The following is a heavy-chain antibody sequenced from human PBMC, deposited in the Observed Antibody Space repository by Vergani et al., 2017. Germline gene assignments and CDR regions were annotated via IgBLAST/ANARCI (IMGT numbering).Heavy chain of an antibody. J-gene: IGHJ4*02. CDR3: AGGPGIVGATGFQGFDY. D-gene: IGHD1-26*01. Sequence: QVQLQESRPGLVKPSQTLSLTCTVSGGSISSGSYYWSWIRQPAGKGLEWIGRIYTRGSTNYNPSLKSRVTISVDTSKNQFSLKLSSVTAADTAVYYCAGGPGIVGATGFQGFDYWGQGTLVTVSS. V-gene: IGHV4-61*02. CDR2: IYTRGST. CDR1: GGSISSGSYY.